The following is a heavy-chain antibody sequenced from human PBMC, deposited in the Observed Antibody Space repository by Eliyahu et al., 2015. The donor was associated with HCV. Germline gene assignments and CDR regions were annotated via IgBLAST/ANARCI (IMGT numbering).Heavy chain of an antibody. CDR3: SRVGTSSHGSDY. J-gene: IGHJ4*02. Sequence: EVQLVESGGGLVKPGRSXRVSCSASGFTFADHAMGWYRQAPGKGLEWVGLIRSKIYGGXPEYAASLKGRVTVSRDDAKSTAYLQVDSLKTEDTAVYFCSRVGTSSHGSDYWGQGTLVVVSS. CDR2: IRSKIYGGXP. CDR1: GFTFADHA. D-gene: IGHD5-18*01. V-gene: IGHV3-49*05.